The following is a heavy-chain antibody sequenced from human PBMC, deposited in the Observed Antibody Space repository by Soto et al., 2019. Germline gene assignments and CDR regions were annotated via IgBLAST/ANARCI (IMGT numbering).Heavy chain of an antibody. D-gene: IGHD2-15*01. CDR2: INPNSGGT. CDR3: ARRVVAANYGMDV. Sequence: GASVKVSCKASGYTFTGYYMHWVRQAPGQGLEWMGWINPNSGGTNYAQKFQGWVTMTRDTSISTAYMELSRLRSDDTAVYYCARRVVAANYGMDVWGQGATVTVSS. J-gene: IGHJ6*02. V-gene: IGHV1-2*04. CDR1: GYTFTGYY.